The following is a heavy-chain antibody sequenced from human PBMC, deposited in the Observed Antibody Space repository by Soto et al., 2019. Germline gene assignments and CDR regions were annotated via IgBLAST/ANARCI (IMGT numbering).Heavy chain of an antibody. CDR1: GFTFSSYE. Sequence: GGSLRLSCAASGFTFSSYEMNWVRQAPGKGLEWVSYISSSGSTIYYADSVKGRFTISRDNAKNSLYLQMYSLRAEDTAVYYCATLPPVSIAARLNRPGMDVWGQGTTVTVSS. CDR3: ATLPPVSIAARLNRPGMDV. D-gene: IGHD6-6*01. V-gene: IGHV3-48*03. J-gene: IGHJ6*02. CDR2: ISSSGSTI.